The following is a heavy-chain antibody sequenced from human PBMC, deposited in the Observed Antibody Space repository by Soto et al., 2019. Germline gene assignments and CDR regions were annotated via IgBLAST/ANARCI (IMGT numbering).Heavy chain of an antibody. D-gene: IGHD2-15*01. CDR3: ARSPGYCSGGTCYREYFQH. Sequence: EVQLVESGGGLLQPGGSLRLSCAASGFTFSNYWMSWVRQAPGKGLEWVANIKQDGSEKYYVDSVKGRFTISRDNAKNSLYLQMNSLRAEDTAVYYCARSPGYCSGGTCYREYFQHWGQGTLVTVSS. J-gene: IGHJ1*01. CDR1: GFTFSNYW. CDR2: IKQDGSEK. V-gene: IGHV3-7*01.